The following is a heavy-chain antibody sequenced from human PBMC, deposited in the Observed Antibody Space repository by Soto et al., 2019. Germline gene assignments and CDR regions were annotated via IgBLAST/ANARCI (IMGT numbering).Heavy chain of an antibody. Sequence: EVQLVESGGGLVQPGGSLRLSCAASGFTFSSYEMNWVRQAPGKGLEWVSYISSSGSTIYYADSVKGRFTISRDNAKNSLYLQMNSLRAEDTAVYYCARDGGHQGITIFGVVIEETPDGMDVWGQGTTVTVSS. CDR2: ISSSGSTI. D-gene: IGHD3-3*01. J-gene: IGHJ6*02. CDR1: GFTFSSYE. CDR3: ARDGGHQGITIFGVVIEETPDGMDV. V-gene: IGHV3-48*03.